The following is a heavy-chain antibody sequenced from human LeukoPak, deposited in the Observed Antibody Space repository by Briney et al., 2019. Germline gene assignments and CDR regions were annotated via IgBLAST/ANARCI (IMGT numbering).Heavy chain of an antibody. CDR1: GGSISSYY. J-gene: IGHJ6*03. CDR3: ARERTADIVVVPAYYHYYMDV. CDR2: IYTSGST. D-gene: IGHD2-2*01. Sequence: SETLSLTCTVSGGSISSYYWSWIRQPAGKGLEWIGRIYTSGSTNYNPSLKSRVTMSVDTSKNQFSLKLSSVTAADTAVYYCARERTADIVVVPAYYHYYMDVWGKGTTVTVSS. V-gene: IGHV4-4*07.